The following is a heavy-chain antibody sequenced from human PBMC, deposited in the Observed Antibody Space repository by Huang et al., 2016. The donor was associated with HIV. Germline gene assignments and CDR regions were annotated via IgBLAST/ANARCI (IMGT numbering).Heavy chain of an antibody. CDR2: ISSNGETS. V-gene: IGHV3-23*01. J-gene: IGHJ4*02. CDR3: AKGRAMILDRLDS. D-gene: IGHD3-16*01. CDR1: GVTFSRYA. Sequence: EVQLLESGGGLVRPGGSLRLSCAASGVTFSRYAVRWVRQAPGKGREWVSLISSNGETSDHTVSVKGRFTISRDNSKNTVSMQMHSLRVEDTAVYYCAKGRAMILDRLDSWGQGTLVTVSS.